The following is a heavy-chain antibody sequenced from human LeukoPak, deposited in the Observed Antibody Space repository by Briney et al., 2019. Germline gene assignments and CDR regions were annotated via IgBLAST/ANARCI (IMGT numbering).Heavy chain of an antibody. Sequence: PGGSLRLSCAASGFTFRGYSMNWVRQAPGKGLEWVSSISSDSSYIYYADSVKGRFTISRDNARKSLYLHMNSLRAEDTAVYYCAELGITMIGGVWGKGTTVTISS. CDR3: AELGITMIGGV. D-gene: IGHD3-10*02. CDR1: GFTFRGYS. CDR2: ISSDSSYI. V-gene: IGHV3-21*01. J-gene: IGHJ6*04.